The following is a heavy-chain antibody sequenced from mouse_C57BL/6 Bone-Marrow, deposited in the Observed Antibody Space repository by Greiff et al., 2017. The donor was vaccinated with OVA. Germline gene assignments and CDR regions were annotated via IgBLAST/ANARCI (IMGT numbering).Heavy chain of an antibody. CDR1: GFNIKDYY. V-gene: IGHV14-1*01. J-gene: IGHJ2*01. CDR2: IDPEDGDN. CDR3: TTRRVMIPRRYFDY. Sequence: VQLQQSGAELVRPGASVKLSCTASGFNIKDYYMHWVKQRPEQGLEWIGRIDPEDGDNEYAPKFQGKATMTADTSSNTAYLQLSSLTSEDTAVYYCTTRRVMIPRRYFDYWGQGTTLTVSS. D-gene: IGHD2-3*01.